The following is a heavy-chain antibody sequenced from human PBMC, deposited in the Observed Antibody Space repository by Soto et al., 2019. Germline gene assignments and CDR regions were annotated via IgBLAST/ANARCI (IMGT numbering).Heavy chain of an antibody. J-gene: IGHJ6*02. D-gene: IGHD6-13*01. CDR1: GYSFTSYW. CDR3: ARHHGSPGSYFGMDV. Sequence: PGESLKISCKGSGYSFTSYWISWVRQMPGKGLEWMGIIYPGDSDTRYSPSFQGQVTISADKSINTAYLQWRGLKASDTAVYYCARHHGSPGSYFGMDVWGQGTTVTSP. V-gene: IGHV5-51*01. CDR2: IYPGDSDT.